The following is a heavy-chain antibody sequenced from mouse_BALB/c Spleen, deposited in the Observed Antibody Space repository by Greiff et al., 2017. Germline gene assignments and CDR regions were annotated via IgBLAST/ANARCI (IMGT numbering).Heavy chain of an antibody. CDR2: IDPANGNT. CDR1: GFNIKDTY. CDR3: ARGGGNYVAGAYYAMDY. D-gene: IGHD2-1*01. J-gene: IGHJ4*01. V-gene: IGHV14-3*02. Sequence: EVKLVESGAELVKPGASVKLSCTASGFNIKDTYMHWVKQRPEQGLEWIGRIDPANGNTKYDPKFQGKATITADTSSNTAYLQLSSLTSEDTAVYYCARGGGNYVAGAYYAMDYWGQGTSVTVSS.